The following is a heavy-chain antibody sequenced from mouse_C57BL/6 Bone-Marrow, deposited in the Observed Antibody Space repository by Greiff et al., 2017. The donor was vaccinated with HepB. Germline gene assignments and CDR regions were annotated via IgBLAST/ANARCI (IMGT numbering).Heavy chain of an antibody. CDR2: ISSGGDYI. J-gene: IGHJ2*01. Sequence: EVKVEESGEGLVKPGGSLKLSCAASGFTFSSYAMSWVRQTPEKRLEWVAYISSGGDYIYYADTVKGRFTISRDNARNTLYLQMSSLKSEDTAMYYCTRSVSPRNFDYWGQGTTLTVSS. D-gene: IGHD6-2*01. CDR3: TRSVSPRNFDY. V-gene: IGHV5-9-1*02. CDR1: GFTFSSYA.